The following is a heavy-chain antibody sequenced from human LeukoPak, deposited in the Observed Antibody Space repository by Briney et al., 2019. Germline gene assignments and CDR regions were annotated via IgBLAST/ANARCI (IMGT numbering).Heavy chain of an antibody. CDR2: IKQDGSEK. CDR1: EFTFGDHA. J-gene: IGHJ4*02. CDR3: AREPPGGSYYFDY. D-gene: IGHD1-26*01. Sequence: PGGSLRLSCTGSEFTFGDHAISWVRQAPGKGLEWVANIKQDGSEKYYVDSVKGRFTISRDNAKNSLYLQMNSLRAEDTAVYYCAREPPGGSYYFDYWGQGTLVTVSS. V-gene: IGHV3-7*03.